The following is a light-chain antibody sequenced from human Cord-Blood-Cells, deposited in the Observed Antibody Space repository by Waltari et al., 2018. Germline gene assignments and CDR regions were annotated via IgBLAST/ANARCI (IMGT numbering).Light chain of an antibody. CDR2: EVS. CDR1: SSDVGGSNY. CDR3: SSYTSSSTPV. Sequence: QSALTQPASVSGSPGQSITIPCTGSSSDVGGSNYVSWYQQHPGKAPKLMIYEVSNRPSGVSNRFSGSKSGNTASLTISGLQAEDEADYYCSSYTSSSTPVFGGGTKLTVL. J-gene: IGLJ3*02. V-gene: IGLV2-14*01.